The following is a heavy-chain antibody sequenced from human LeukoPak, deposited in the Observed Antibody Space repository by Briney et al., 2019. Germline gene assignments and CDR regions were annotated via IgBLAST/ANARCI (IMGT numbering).Heavy chain of an antibody. CDR2: ISYDGTNK. Sequence: GGSLRLSCAASGFTFNNYAFHWVRQAPGKGLEWVAFISYDGTNKYYADSVRGRFTMSRDNSKNTLYLQMNSLRAEDTAVYYCVRGAYSSSWLNFDYWGQGTLVTVSS. V-gene: IGHV3-30*04. J-gene: IGHJ4*02. CDR1: GFTFNNYA. CDR3: VRGAYSSSWLNFDY. D-gene: IGHD6-13*01.